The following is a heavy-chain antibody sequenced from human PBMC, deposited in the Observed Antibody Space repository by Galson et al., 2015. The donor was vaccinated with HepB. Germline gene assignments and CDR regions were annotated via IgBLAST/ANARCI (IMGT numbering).Heavy chain of an antibody. Sequence: SVKVSCKASGGTFSSYAISWVRQAPGQRLEWMGWINAGNGDTQYSQNFQGRVTITRDTSASSVYMELSSLRSEDTAVYYCARGSYNYGRFYFDYWGQGTLVTVSS. D-gene: IGHD5-18*01. CDR2: INAGNGDT. J-gene: IGHJ4*02. CDR3: ARGSYNYGRFYFDY. V-gene: IGHV1-3*01. CDR1: GGTFSSYA.